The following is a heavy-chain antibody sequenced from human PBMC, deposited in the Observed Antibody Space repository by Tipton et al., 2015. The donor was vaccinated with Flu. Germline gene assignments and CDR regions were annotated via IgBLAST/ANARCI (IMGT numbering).Heavy chain of an antibody. Sequence: TLSLTCAVYGGSFSGYYWSWIRQPPGKGLEWIGEINHSGSTNYNPSLKSRVTISVDTSKNQFSLKLSSVTAADTAVYYCARVVVPAARRSRDAFDIWGQGTMVTVSS. V-gene: IGHV4-34*01. CDR1: GGSFSGYY. D-gene: IGHD2-2*01. J-gene: IGHJ3*02. CDR2: INHSGST. CDR3: ARVVVPAARRSRDAFDI.